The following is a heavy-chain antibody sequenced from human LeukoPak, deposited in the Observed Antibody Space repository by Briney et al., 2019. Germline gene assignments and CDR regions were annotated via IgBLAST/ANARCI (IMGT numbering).Heavy chain of an antibody. V-gene: IGHV3-48*01. CDR2: ISSSSSTI. Sequence: GGSLRLSCAASGFTVSSNYMSWVRQAPGKGLEWVSYISSSSSTIYYADSVKGRFTISRDNAKNSLYLQMNSLRAEDTAVYYCARESALESGYPDYWGQGTLVTVSS. CDR3: ARESALESGYPDY. J-gene: IGHJ4*02. CDR1: GFTVSSNY. D-gene: IGHD3-3*01.